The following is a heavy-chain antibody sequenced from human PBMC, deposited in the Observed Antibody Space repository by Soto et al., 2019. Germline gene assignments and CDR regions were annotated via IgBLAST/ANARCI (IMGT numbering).Heavy chain of an antibody. D-gene: IGHD2-2*02. CDR3: ARGRYCSSTSCYNRPFDY. CDR2: VVGSGFPT. J-gene: IGHJ4*02. CDR1: GFTFDDYA. V-gene: IGHV3-23*01. Sequence: GGSLRLSCVASGFTFDDYALAWVRQAPGKGLEWISAVVGSGFPTYYADTVKGRFTISRDSSKNTVYLQMNSLRAEDTAVYYCARGRYCSSTSCYNRPFDYWGQGTLVTVSS.